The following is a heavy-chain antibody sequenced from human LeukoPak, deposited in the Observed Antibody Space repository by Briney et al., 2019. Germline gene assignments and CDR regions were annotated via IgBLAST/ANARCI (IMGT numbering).Heavy chain of an antibody. Sequence: PGGSLRLSCAASGFTFSSYDMHWVRQPTGKGLEWVSAIGAAGDPYYPGSVKGRFTISRENAKNSLYLQMNSLRAGDTAVYYCARALSSGWCVFDYWGQGTLVTVSS. CDR2: IGAAGDP. J-gene: IGHJ4*02. CDR3: ARALSSGWCVFDY. CDR1: GFTFSSYD. V-gene: IGHV3-13*05. D-gene: IGHD6-19*01.